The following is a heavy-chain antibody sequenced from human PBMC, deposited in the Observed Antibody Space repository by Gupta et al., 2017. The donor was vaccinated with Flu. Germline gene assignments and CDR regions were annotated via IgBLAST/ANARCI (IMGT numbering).Heavy chain of an antibody. CDR2: IIPIFGTA. V-gene: IGHV1-69*01. J-gene: IGHJ6*03. CDR3: ARVIVRRTYYYMDV. D-gene: IGHD2-2*01. Sequence: QAPGQGLEWMGGIIPIFGTANYAQKFQGRVTITADESTSTAYMELSSLRSEDTAVYYCARVIVRRTYYYMDVWGKGTTVTVSS.